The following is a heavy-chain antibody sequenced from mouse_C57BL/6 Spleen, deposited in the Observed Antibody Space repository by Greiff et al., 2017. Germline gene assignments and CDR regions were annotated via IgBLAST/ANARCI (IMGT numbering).Heavy chain of an antibody. D-gene: IGHD1-1*01. CDR3: ARNYGSYYFDY. V-gene: IGHV1-82*01. Sequence: LVESGPELVKPGASVKISCKASGYAFSSSWMNWVKQRPGKGLEWIGRIYPGDGDTNYNGKFKGKATLTADKSSSTAYMQLSSLTSEDSAVYFCARNYGSYYFDYWGQGTTLTVSS. CDR1: GYAFSSSW. CDR2: IYPGDGDT. J-gene: IGHJ2*01.